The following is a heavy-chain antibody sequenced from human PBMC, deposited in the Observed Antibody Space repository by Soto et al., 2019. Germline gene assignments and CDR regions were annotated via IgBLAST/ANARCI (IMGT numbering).Heavy chain of an antibody. CDR1: VAPIDNHE. CDR3: ASFGTLYHWNYSTAPLNYYMDV. D-gene: IGHD1-7*01. Sequence: TPSLSRTASVAPIDNHEGGWILPPPGKGLEWIGYIYYNGNTNYNPSLKSRVTMSVDTSKNQFSLKLSSVTAADTAVYYCASFGTLYHWNYSTAPLNYYMDVWGKGTTVIVSS. CDR2: IYYNGNT. V-gene: IGHV4-59*11. J-gene: IGHJ6*03.